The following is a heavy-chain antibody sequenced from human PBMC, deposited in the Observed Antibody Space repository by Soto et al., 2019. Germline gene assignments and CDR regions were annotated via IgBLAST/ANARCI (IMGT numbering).Heavy chain of an antibody. CDR2: IYYSGST. CDR1: GGSISSGGYY. V-gene: IGHV4-31*03. Sequence: PSETLSLTCTVSGGSISSGGYYWSWIRQHPGKGLEWIGYIYYSGSTYYNPSLKSRVTISVDTSKNQFSLKLSSVTAADTAVYYCARDCSSTSCHAYGMDVWGQGTTVTVSS. CDR3: ARDCSSTSCHAYGMDV. J-gene: IGHJ6*02. D-gene: IGHD2-2*01.